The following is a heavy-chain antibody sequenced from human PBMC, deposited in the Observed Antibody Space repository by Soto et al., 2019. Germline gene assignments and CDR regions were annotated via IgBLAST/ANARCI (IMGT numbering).Heavy chain of an antibody. CDR1: GFTSSSHS. V-gene: IGHV3-30-3*01. D-gene: IGHD6-6*01. CDR2: ISYDGSIK. J-gene: IGHJ4*02. CDR3: ARECSTSGYIDY. Sequence: QVQLVESGGGVVQPGRSLRLSCAASGFTSSSHSIQWVRQAPGKGLEWVAVISYDGSIKYYADSVKGRFTISRDNSKNTAYLTMNSLRAEDTAVFYCARECSTSGYIDYWGQGTLFIVSS.